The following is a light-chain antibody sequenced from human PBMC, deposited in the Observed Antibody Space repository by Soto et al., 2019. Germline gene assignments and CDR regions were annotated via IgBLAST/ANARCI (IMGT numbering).Light chain of an antibody. V-gene: IGKV3-15*01. J-gene: IGKJ1*01. CDR3: QEYNTWPWT. CDR1: QSVSSN. CDR2: GAS. Sequence: IVLTQSPATLSVSPGERATLSCRASQSVSSNLAWYQQKLGQAPRVLIYGASTRATGIPDRFSGSGSGTEFILTISSLQSEDFAVYYCQEYNTWPWTFGQGTKVDIK.